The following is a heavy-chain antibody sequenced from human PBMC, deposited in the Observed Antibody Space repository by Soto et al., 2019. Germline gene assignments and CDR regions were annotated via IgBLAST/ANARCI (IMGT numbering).Heavy chain of an antibody. CDR2: ISWDGGST. V-gene: IGHV3-43*01. CDR3: AKDIIVGAGATTSSGWDY. CDR1: GFTFDDYT. D-gene: IGHD1-26*01. J-gene: IGHJ4*02. Sequence: GGSLRLSCAASGFTFDDYTMHWVRQAPGKGLEWVSLISWDGGSTYYADSVKGRFTISRDNSKNSLYLQMNSLRTEDTALYYCAKDIIVGAGATTSSGWDYWGQGTLVTVPS.